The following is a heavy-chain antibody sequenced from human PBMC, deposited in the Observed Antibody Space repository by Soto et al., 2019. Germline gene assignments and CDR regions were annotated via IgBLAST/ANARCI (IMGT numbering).Heavy chain of an antibody. CDR1: GFSLSTSGEG. D-gene: IGHD2-15*01. J-gene: IGHJ5*01. Sequence: GSGPTLVNPTHTLTLTCTFPGFSLSTSGEGVGWIRQPPGKALEWLALIYWDDDKRYSPSLKSRLTITKDTTINQVVLTMTYREPVDTDTYYSAHKRGTYCSGGSCYSGWLGPWGQGTLVTVSS. V-gene: IGHV2-5*02. CDR2: IYWDDDK. CDR3: AHKRGTYCSGGSCYSGWLGP.